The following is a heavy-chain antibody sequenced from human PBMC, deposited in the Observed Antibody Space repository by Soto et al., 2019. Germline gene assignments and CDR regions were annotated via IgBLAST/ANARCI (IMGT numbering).Heavy chain of an antibody. D-gene: IGHD1-26*01. V-gene: IGHV3-21*06. J-gene: IGHJ4*02. CDR2: ITGNSDYK. CDR3: ARSGELLQTFDS. CDR1: GVSFSDYS. Sequence: VGSLRLSCVVSGVSFSDYSMNWVRQAPGKGLEWVSLITGNSDYKYYAGSVKGRFTVSRDNAKNSLYLQMNSLTVEDTAVYYCARSGELLQTFDSGGQGTLVTVSS.